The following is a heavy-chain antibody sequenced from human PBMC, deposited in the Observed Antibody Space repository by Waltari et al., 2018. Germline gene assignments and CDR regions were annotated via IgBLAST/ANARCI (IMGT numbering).Heavy chain of an antibody. D-gene: IGHD1-26*01. CDR1: GYTFTYRY. CDR2: ITPFNGNT. CDR3: ARSGSYYDAFDI. Sequence: QMQLVQSGAEVKKTGSSVKVSCKASGYTFTYRYLHWVRQAPGQALEWMGWITPFNGNTNYAQKFQDRVTITRDRSMSTAYMELSSLRSEDTAMYYCARSGSYYDAFDIWGQGTMVIVSS. V-gene: IGHV1-45*02. J-gene: IGHJ3*02.